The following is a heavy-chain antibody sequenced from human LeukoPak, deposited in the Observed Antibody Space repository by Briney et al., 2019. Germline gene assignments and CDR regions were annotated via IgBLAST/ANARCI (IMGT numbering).Heavy chain of an antibody. CDR3: ARAIAANDLYYYYGMDV. J-gene: IGHJ6*02. CDR1: GYTFTSYG. D-gene: IGHD1-1*01. V-gene: IGHV1-18*01. Sequence: ASVKVSCEASGYTFTSYGISWVRQAPGQGLEWMGWISAYNGNTNYAQKLQGRVTMTTDTSTSTAYMELRSLRSDDTAVYYCARAIAANDLYYYYGMDVWGQGTTATVSS. CDR2: ISAYNGNT.